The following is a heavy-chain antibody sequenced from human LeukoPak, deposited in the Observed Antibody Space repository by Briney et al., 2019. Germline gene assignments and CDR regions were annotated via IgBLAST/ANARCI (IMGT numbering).Heavy chain of an antibody. V-gene: IGHV3-23*01. Sequence: GGSLRLSCTVSGFSFSGYAFTWVRQAPGKGLEFVSSISVTGSNIYYADSVKGRFTITRDNSKNTLDLRMNSLRSGDTAVYFCARDRTRSVGSGLGRALMLVYWGQGTLVTVSS. D-gene: IGHD6-6*01. CDR1: GFSFSGYA. J-gene: IGHJ4*02. CDR3: ARDRTRSVGSGLGRALMLVY. CDR2: ISVTGSNI.